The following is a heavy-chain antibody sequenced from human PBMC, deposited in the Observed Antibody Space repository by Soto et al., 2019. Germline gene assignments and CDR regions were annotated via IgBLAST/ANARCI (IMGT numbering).Heavy chain of an antibody. D-gene: IGHD2-2*01. Sequence: GGSLRLSCAASGFTVSSNYMSWVRQAPGKGLEWVSVIYSGGSTYYADSVKGRFTISRDNSKNTLYLQMNSLRAEDTAVYYCARDLRKPAPPYYYYGMDVWGQGTTVTVS. CDR1: GFTVSSNY. CDR2: IYSGGST. V-gene: IGHV3-53*01. CDR3: ARDLRKPAPPYYYYGMDV. J-gene: IGHJ6*02.